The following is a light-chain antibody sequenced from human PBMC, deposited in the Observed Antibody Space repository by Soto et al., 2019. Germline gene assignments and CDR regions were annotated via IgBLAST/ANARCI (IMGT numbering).Light chain of an antibody. Sequence: IMMTKSPAPMTVSPGKRSASSCGASQSISSWLAWYQQKPGQAPRLLIYSASTRDNGIPARFSGSGSGTEFTLTISSLQSEDFALYYCLQYSIWPRTFGQGTKVDIK. CDR1: QSISSW. CDR3: LQYSIWPRT. J-gene: IGKJ1*01. CDR2: SAS. V-gene: IGKV3-15*01.